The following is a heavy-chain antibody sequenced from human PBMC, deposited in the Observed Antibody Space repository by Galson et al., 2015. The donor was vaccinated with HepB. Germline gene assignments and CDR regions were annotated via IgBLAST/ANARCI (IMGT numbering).Heavy chain of an antibody. D-gene: IGHD3-9*01. V-gene: IGHV1-2*02. CDR1: GYTFTGYY. J-gene: IGHJ6*02. CDR2: INPNSGGT. Sequence: SVKVSCKASGYTFTGYYMHWVRQAPGQGLEWMGWINPNSGGTNYAQKFQGRVTMTRDTSISTAYMELSRLRSDDTAVYYCARSGIGSELRYFDWLGISGQGTTVTVSS. CDR3: ARSGIGSELRYFDWLGI.